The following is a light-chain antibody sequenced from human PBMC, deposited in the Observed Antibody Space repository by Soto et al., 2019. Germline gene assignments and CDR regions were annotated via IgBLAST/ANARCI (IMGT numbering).Light chain of an antibody. CDR2: EVS. J-gene: IGLJ3*02. V-gene: IGLV2-14*01. Sequence: QSALIQPASVSGSPGQSVTISCTGASSDVGAYNFVSWYQQHPGEVPKLMIFEVSKRPSGISGRFSGSKSGNTASLTISGLQAEDEADYYCRSFTISSKWVCGGGTKLTVL. CDR1: SSDVGAYNF. CDR3: RSFTISSKWV.